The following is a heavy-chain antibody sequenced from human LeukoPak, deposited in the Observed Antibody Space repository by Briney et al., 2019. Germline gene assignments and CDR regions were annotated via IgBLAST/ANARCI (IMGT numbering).Heavy chain of an antibody. CDR1: GGSISSGDYY. CDR2: IYYSGST. CDR3: ARVISDLHFDY. J-gene: IGHJ4*02. V-gene: IGHV4-30-4*01. Sequence: PSETLSLTCTVSGGSISSGDYYWSWIRQPPGKGLEWIGYIYYSGSTYYNPSLKSRVTISVDTSKNQFSLKLSSVTAADTAVYYCARVISDLHFDYWGQGTLVTVSS. D-gene: IGHD2-21*02.